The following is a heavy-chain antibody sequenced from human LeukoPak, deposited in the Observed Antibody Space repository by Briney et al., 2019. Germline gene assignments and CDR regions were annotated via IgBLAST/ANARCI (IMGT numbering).Heavy chain of an antibody. CDR1: GFTFSSYA. D-gene: IGHD4-17*01. CDR2: TSGSGGRT. Sequence: GGSLRLSCVASGFTFSSYAINWVRQAPGKGLEWVSGTSGSGGRTYYADSVKGRFTIFRENSKNTLYLQMNSLRAEDTAVYYCARCRTTVTAMPGYWGQGTLVTVSS. J-gene: IGHJ4*02. CDR3: ARCRTTVTAMPGY. V-gene: IGHV3-23*01.